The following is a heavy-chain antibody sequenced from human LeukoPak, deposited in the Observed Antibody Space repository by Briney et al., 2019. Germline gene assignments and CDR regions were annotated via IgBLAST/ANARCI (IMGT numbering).Heavy chain of an antibody. CDR2: ISSSSYI. J-gene: IGHJ5*02. D-gene: IGHD1-7*01. CDR1: GFTFSSYS. V-gene: IGHV3-21*01. Sequence: PGGSLRLSCAASGFTFSSYSMNWVRQAPGKGLEWVSSISSSSYIYYTDSVKGRFTISRDNAKNSLYLQMNSLRAEDTAVYYCARDVLKLRGWFDPWGQGTLVTVSS. CDR3: ARDVLKLRGWFDP.